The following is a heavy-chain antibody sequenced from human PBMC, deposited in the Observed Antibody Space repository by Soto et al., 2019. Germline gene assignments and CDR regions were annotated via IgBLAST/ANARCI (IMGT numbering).Heavy chain of an antibody. CDR3: VGGQYYFDY. J-gene: IGHJ4*02. D-gene: IGHD3-10*01. Sequence: QVQLVESGGGVVQPGRSLRLSCAASGFPFTTYGMHWVREGTGKGLEWVAVISYDGSNKYYADSVKGRFTISRDNSKNTLSLQMNSLRPEDTALYYCVGGQYYFDYRGQGTLVTVSS. CDR1: GFPFTTYG. CDR2: ISYDGSNK. V-gene: IGHV3-30*03.